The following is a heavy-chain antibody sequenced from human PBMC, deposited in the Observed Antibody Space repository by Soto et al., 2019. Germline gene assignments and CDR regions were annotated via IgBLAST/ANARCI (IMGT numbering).Heavy chain of an antibody. CDR2: IYYSGST. CDR3: ARRLIFDY. D-gene: IGHD3-16*01. CDR1: GGSISSYY. V-gene: IGHV4-59*08. Sequence: QVQLQESGPGLVKPSETLSLTCTVSGGSISSYYWSWIRQPPGKGLEWIGYIYYSGSTNYNPSLKSRVTISVDTSKNQFSRKLSSVTAADTAVYYCARRLIFDYWGQGTLVTVSS. J-gene: IGHJ4*02.